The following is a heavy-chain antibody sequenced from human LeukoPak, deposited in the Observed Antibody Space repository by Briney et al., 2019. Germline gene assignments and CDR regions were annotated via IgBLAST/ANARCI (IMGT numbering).Heavy chain of an antibody. J-gene: IGHJ3*02. CDR2: IIPIFGTA. CDR3: ASTPSYYGGNWGDAFDI. Sequence: SVKVSCKASGGTFTSYAISWVRQAPGQGLEWMGGIIPIFGTANYAQKFQGRVTITTDVSTSTAYMELSSLRSEDTAVYYCASTPSYYGGNWGDAFDIWGQGTMVTVSS. D-gene: IGHD4-23*01. CDR1: GGTFTSYA. V-gene: IGHV1-69*05.